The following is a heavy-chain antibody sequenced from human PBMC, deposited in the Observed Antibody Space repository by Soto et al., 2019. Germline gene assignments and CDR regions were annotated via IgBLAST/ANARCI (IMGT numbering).Heavy chain of an antibody. D-gene: IGHD2-2*01. CDR3: ARDGVGYQLRN. J-gene: IGHJ4*02. CDR1: GFTFSSYS. V-gene: IGHV3-21*01. Sequence: GGSLRLSCAASGFTFSSYSINWVRQGPGKGLEWVSSISSSSSYIYYADSVKGRFTISRDNAKNSLYLQMNSLRAEDTAVYYCARDGVGYQLRNWGQGTLVTVSS. CDR2: ISSSSSYI.